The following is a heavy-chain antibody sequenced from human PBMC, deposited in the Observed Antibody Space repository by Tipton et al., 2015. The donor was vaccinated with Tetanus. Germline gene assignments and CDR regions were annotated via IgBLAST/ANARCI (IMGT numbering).Heavy chain of an antibody. CDR1: GYRFTSYW. J-gene: IGHJ6*04. CDR2: IYSGDSDT. Sequence: QLVQSGAELKKPGESLKISCQGSGYRFTSYWIAWVRQEPGRGLEWMGIIYSGDSDTRYSPPFHGQVTISADKSLNTAYRQWSSLKASDTAMYYFSRQGFGVLGEASYGMDAWVEGTTVTVFS. D-gene: IGHD3-10*01. CDR3: SRQGFGVLGEASYGMDA. V-gene: IGHV5-51*01.